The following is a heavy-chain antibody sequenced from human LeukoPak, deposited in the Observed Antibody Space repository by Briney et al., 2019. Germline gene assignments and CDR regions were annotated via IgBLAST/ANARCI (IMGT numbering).Heavy chain of an antibody. J-gene: IGHJ6*03. CDR2: INPSGGST. Sequence: GASVKVSCKASGYTFTSYYMHWVRQAPGQGLEWMGIINPSGGSTSYAQKFQGRVTMTRDMSTSTAYMELSRLRSDDTAVYYCARGVPRRVSIAARPHYYYYYMDVWGKGTTVTVSS. D-gene: IGHD6-6*01. CDR3: ARGVPRRVSIAARPHYYYYYMDV. V-gene: IGHV1-46*01. CDR1: GYTFTSYY.